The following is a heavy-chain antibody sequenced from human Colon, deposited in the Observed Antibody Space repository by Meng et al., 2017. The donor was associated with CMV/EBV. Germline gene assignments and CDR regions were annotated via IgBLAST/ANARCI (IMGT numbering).Heavy chain of an antibody. J-gene: IGHJ4*02. CDR2: MFYSGST. D-gene: IGHD3-10*01. Sequence: SETLSLTCTVSGDSIRSSGYYWAWIRQPPGKGLEWIGSMFYSGSTYYSASLKSRVTMSIDTSKNQVSLKLTSVTAADTAVYYCARGYGSGSLDHWGQGTLVTVSS. V-gene: IGHV4-39*07. CDR3: ARGYGSGSLDH. CDR1: GDSIRSSGYY.